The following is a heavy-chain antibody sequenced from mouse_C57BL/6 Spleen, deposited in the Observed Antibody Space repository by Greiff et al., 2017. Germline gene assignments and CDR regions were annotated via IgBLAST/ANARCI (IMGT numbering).Heavy chain of an antibody. CDR3: ARDIYYYGSRPYAMDY. CDR1: GFTFSDYY. CDR2: INYDGSST. Sequence: EVKLVESEGGLVQPGSSMKLSCTASGFTFSDYYMAWVRQVPEKGLEWVANINYDGSSTYYLDSLKSRFIISRDNAKNILYLQMSSLKSEDTATYYCARDIYYYGSRPYAMDYWGQGTSVTVSS. V-gene: IGHV5-16*01. D-gene: IGHD1-1*01. J-gene: IGHJ4*01.